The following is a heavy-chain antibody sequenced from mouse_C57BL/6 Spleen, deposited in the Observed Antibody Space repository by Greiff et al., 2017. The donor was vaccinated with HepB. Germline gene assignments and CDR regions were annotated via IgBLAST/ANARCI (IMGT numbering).Heavy chain of an antibody. V-gene: IGHV1-81*01. CDR1: GYTFTSYG. CDR2: IYPRSGNT. CDR3: ARQEGSGKAWFAY. J-gene: IGHJ3*01. Sequence: VQLQQSGAELARPGASVKLSCKASGYTFTSYGISWVKQRTGQGLEWIGEIYPRSGNTYYNEKFQGKATLTAEKSSSTAYMELRSLTSEDSAVYFCARQEGSGKAWFAYWGQGTLVTGSA. D-gene: IGHD2-1*01.